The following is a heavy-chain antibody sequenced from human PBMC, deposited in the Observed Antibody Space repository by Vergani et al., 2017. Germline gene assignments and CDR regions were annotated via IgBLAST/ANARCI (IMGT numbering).Heavy chain of an antibody. V-gene: IGHV4-30-4*08. Sequence: QVQLQESGPGLVKPSQTLSLTCTVSGGSISSGDYYWSWIRQPPGKGLEWIGYIYYSGSTYYNPSLKSRVTISVDTSKNQFSLKLSSVTAADTAGYYCARDYGSGSYYTSYYYGMDVWGQGTTVTVSS. J-gene: IGHJ6*02. CDR3: ARDYGSGSYYTSYYYGMDV. CDR2: IYYSGST. D-gene: IGHD3-10*01. CDR1: GGSISSGDYY.